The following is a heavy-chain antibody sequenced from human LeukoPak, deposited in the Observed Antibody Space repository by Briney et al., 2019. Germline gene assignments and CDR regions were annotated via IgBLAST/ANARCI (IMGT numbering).Heavy chain of an antibody. Sequence: SETLSLTCAVHGDPFSAYFWNWIRQAPGKPLEYIGEINHRGSSHYNPSLKTRVTLSVDTSKNQFSLKLASVTAADTAVYFCARGSSFDGYCSAGACDAGYYDSWGQGTPVPVSS. CDR1: GDPFSAYF. D-gene: IGHD2-15*01. V-gene: IGHV4-34*01. CDR3: ARGSSFDGYCSAGACDAGYYDS. CDR2: INHRGSS. J-gene: IGHJ4*02.